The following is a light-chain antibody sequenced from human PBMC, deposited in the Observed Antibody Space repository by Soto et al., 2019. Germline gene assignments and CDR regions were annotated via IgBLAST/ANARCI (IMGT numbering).Light chain of an antibody. CDR2: GVS. CDR3: QQYIDSPRT. V-gene: IGKV3-20*01. Sequence: EIILTQSPGTLALSPGDGATLSCRASQTVNRNYLAWYHQRPGQPPRLLIYGVSNSASGVPDRFSGDGSGTEFTLAIGRLDPDDFGVYYCQQYIDSPRTFGQGTRVEVK. J-gene: IGKJ1*01. CDR1: QTVNRNY.